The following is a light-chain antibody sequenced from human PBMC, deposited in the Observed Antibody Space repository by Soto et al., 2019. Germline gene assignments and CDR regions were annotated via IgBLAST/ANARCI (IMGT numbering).Light chain of an antibody. J-gene: IGLJ1*01. V-gene: IGLV7-46*01. CDR1: TGPVTNGHF. CDR3: LLSYTGRLYV. Sequence: QAVVTQEPSLTMSPGGTVTLTCGSSTGPVTNGHFPYWFQQKPGQAPRPLIYDTDNKHSWTPARFSGSLLGDKAALTLSGAQPEDEADYYCLLSYTGRLYVFGPGTKLTVL. CDR2: DTD.